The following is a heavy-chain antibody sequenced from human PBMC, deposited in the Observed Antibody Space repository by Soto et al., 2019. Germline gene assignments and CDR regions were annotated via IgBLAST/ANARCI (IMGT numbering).Heavy chain of an antibody. Sequence: SETLSLTCTVSGGSISSYYWSWIRQPPGKGLEWIGYIYYSGSTNYNPSLKSRATISVDTSKNQFSLKLSSVTAADTAVYYCARGDYYGSGSYYYFCYYIDVWGKGTTVTVSS. CDR3: ARGDYYGSGSYYYFCYYIDV. CDR1: GGSISSYY. CDR2: IYYSGST. D-gene: IGHD3-10*01. J-gene: IGHJ6*03. V-gene: IGHV4-59*01.